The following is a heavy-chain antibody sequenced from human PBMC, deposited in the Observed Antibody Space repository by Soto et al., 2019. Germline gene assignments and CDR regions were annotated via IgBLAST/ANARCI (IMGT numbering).Heavy chain of an antibody. CDR2: IKSKTDGGTT. CDR3: TTNRNY. V-gene: IGHV3-15*07. J-gene: IGHJ4*02. Sequence: EVQLVESGGGLVKPGGSLRLSCAASGFTFSNAWMNWVRQAPGKGLEWVCRIKSKTDGGTTDYAAPVKGRFTSSRDDSKNTLYLQMNSLKTEDTAVYYCTTNRNYWGQGTLVTVSS. CDR1: GFTFSNAW.